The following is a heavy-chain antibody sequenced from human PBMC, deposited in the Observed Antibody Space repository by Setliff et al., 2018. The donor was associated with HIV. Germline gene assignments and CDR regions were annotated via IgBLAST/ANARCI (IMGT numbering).Heavy chain of an antibody. Sequence: HPSETLSLTCAVSGGSISSSNWWTWVRQPPGKGLEWVANMNQDGSEKNYVDSVKGRFTISRDNAKNSLYLQMNSLRAEDTAVYYCARRFLTVHMDVWGKGTTVTVSS. D-gene: IGHD3-9*01. J-gene: IGHJ6*03. CDR1: GGSISSSNW. V-gene: IGHV3-7*01. CDR3: ARRFLTVHMDV. CDR2: MNQDGSEK.